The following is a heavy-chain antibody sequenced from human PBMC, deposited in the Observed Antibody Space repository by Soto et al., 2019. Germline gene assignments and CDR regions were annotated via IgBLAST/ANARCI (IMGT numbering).Heavy chain of an antibody. CDR1: GFTFSNYG. Sequence: QVQLVESGGGVVQPGRSLSLSCAASGFTFSNYGIHWVRQAPGKGLEWVAFISYDGTNKYYLDSVKGRFTISRDNSKNTLDLQINSLRAEDTAVYYCAKDTGSGGSPFDYWGQGTLVTVSS. CDR2: ISYDGTNK. CDR3: AKDTGSGGSPFDY. V-gene: IGHV3-30*18. J-gene: IGHJ4*02. D-gene: IGHD6-19*01.